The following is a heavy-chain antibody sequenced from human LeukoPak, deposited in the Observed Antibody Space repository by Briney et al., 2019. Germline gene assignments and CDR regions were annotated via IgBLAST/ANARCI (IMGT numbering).Heavy chain of an antibody. CDR2: TNPTSGDT. V-gene: IGHV1-2*02. CDR3: ARGVVYYRLDF. D-gene: IGHD3-22*01. CDR1: GYTLADYY. J-gene: IGHJ4*02. Sequence: GASVTVSCKASGYTLADYYIHWVRQAPGQGLEWMGWTNPTSGDTNYAQRFQGRVTMTRDTSTSTAYMELSGLRSDDTAIYYCARGVVYYRLDFWGQGALVAVSS.